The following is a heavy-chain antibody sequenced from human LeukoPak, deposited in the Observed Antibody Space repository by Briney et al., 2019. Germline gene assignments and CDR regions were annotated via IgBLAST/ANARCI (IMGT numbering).Heavy chain of an antibody. CDR2: IYHSGTT. J-gene: IGHJ4*02. D-gene: IGHD2-2*01. CDR1: GYSISTGRY. V-gene: IGHV4-38-2*01. Sequence: PSETLSLTCAVSGYSISTGRYWGWIRLPPGKGLEWIGSIYHSGTTYYNPPLKSRVTISVDTSKNQFSLKLMSVTAADTAVYYCARSLSTAGIDYWGQGTLVTVSS. CDR3: ARSLSTAGIDY.